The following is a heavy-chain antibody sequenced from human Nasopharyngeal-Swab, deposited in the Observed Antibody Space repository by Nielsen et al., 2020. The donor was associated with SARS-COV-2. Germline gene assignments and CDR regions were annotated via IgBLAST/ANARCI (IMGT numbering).Heavy chain of an antibody. Sequence: GESLKISCAASGFTFISYKMHWVRQAPGKGLEWVSYISSRGTGIYDADSVKGRFTISRDNAKNSLYLQMNSLRVEDTAIYYCARESSSDYTFDYWGQGTLVTVSS. CDR1: GFTFISYK. D-gene: IGHD3-22*01. CDR3: ARESSSDYTFDY. V-gene: IGHV3-48*03. CDR2: ISSRGTGI. J-gene: IGHJ4*02.